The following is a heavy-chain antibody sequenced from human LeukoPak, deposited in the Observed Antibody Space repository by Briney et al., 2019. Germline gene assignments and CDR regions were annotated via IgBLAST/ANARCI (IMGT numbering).Heavy chain of an antibody. CDR3: ARHVRRTSHRYFDY. V-gene: IGHV4-34*01. CDR1: GGSFSGYY. J-gene: IGHJ4*02. CDR2: INHSGST. Sequence: PSETLSLTCAVYGGSFSGYYWSWIRQPPGKGLEWIGEINHSGSTNYNPSLKSRVTISLDTSKNQYSLKLSSVTAADTAVYYCARHVRRTSHRYFDYWGQGTPVTVSS.